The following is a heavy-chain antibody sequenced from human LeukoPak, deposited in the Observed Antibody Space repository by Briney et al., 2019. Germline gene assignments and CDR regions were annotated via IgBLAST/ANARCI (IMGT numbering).Heavy chain of an antibody. CDR1: GYSFTSYW. D-gene: IGHD6-6*01. J-gene: IGHJ6*02. CDR2: IYPGDSDT. V-gene: IGHV5-51*01. CDR3: ARSIAARPGYYYGMDV. Sequence: LGESLKISCKGSGYSFTSYWIGWVRQMPGKGLEWMGIIYPGDSDTRYGPSFQGQVTISADKSISTAYLQWSSLKASDTAMYYCARSIAARPGYYYGMDVWGQGTTVTVSS.